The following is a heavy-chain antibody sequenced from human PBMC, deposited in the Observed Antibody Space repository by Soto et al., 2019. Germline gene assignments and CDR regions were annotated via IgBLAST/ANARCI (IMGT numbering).Heavy chain of an antibody. Sequence: ASVKVSCKASGYTFTGYYMHWVRQAPGQGLEWMGWINPNSGGTNYAQKFQGWVTMTRDTSISTAYMELSRLRSDDTAVYYCARVNAGNYGSGSYHGMDVWGQGTTVTVSS. CDR1: GYTFTGYY. CDR3: ARVNAGNYGSGSYHGMDV. CDR2: INPNSGGT. V-gene: IGHV1-2*04. D-gene: IGHD3-10*01. J-gene: IGHJ6*02.